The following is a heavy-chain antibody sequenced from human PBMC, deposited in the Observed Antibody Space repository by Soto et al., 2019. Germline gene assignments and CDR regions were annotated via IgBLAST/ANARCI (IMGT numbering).Heavy chain of an antibody. CDR1: GGSISSDDYY. V-gene: IGHV4-30-4*01. Sequence: SETLSLTCAVSGGSISSDDYYWSWMRQAPGRGLEWIGYIHSSGSIYYNPSVKSRATMSIDTAGNQFSLKVSSVTVADTALYYCASELDGRYDDTSGPFPRPGWGQGTLVTVSS. CDR2: IHSSGSI. D-gene: IGHD3-22*01. CDR3: ASELDGRYDDTSGPFPRPG. J-gene: IGHJ1*01.